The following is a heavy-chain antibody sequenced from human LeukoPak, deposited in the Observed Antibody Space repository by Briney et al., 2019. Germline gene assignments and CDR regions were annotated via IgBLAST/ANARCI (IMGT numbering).Heavy chain of an antibody. D-gene: IGHD4-17*01. J-gene: IGHJ5*02. Sequence: GSGPVLVKPTETLTLTCTVSGFSLSNARMGVSWIRQPPGKALEWLAHIFSNDEKSYSTSLKSRLTISKDTSKSQVVLTMTSMDPVDTATYYCARDYGDYGDNWFDPWGQGTLVTVSS. CDR1: GFSLSNARMG. V-gene: IGHV2-26*01. CDR2: IFSNDEK. CDR3: ARDYGDYGDNWFDP.